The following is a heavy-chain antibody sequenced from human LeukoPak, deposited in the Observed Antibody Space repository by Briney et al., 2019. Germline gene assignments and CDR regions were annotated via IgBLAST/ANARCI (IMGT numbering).Heavy chain of an antibody. CDR2: IPYDGSNK. Sequence: GGSLRLSCAASGFTFSSYAMHWVRQAPGKGLEWVAVIPYDGSNKYYADSVKGRFTISRENSKNRLYLQMNSLRAEDTAVYYCARAEGYGGELDSWGQGTLVTVSS. CDR1: GFTFSSYA. V-gene: IGHV3-30*04. D-gene: IGHD4-23*01. CDR3: ARAEGYGGELDS. J-gene: IGHJ4*02.